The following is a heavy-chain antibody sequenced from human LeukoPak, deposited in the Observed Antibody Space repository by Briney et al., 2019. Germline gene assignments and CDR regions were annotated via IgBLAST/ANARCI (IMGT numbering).Heavy chain of an antibody. CDR2: IYPPDSDT. CDR1: GYSFTTYW. D-gene: IGHD3-10*01. Sequence: GESLKISCKGSGYSFTTYWIGWVRQMPTKGLEWMGIIYPPDSDTRYSPSFQGQVTISADKSISTAYLQWSSLKASDTAMYYCARHFPLLWFGELSVDYWGQGTLVTVSS. V-gene: IGHV5-51*01. CDR3: ARHFPLLWFGELSVDY. J-gene: IGHJ4*02.